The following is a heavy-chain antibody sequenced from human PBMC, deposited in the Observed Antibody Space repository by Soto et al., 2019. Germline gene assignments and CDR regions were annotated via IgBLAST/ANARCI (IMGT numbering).Heavy chain of an antibody. CDR1: GFPFSSYG. Sequence: QVQLVDSGGGVVQPGRSLRLSCAASGFPFSSYGMHWVRQAPGKGLEGVAVIWYDGSNKYYADSVKGRFTISRDNSKNTLDLQINSLRAEDTAVYYCARDQQPGIAEAGDYFDYCCQGTLVTVSS. J-gene: IGHJ4*02. V-gene: IGHV3-33*01. CDR2: IWYDGSNK. CDR3: ARDQQPGIAEAGDYFDY. D-gene: IGHD6-13*01.